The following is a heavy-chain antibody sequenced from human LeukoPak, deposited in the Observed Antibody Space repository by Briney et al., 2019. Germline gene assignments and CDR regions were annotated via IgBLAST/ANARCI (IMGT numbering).Heavy chain of an antibody. Sequence: GASVKVSCKVSGYTLTELSMHWVRQAPGKGLEWMGGFDPEDGETIYAQKFQGRVTMTEDTSTDTAYMELSSLRSEDTAVYYCATILGYGSGSYPGVREHLDYWGQGTLVTVSS. CDR3: ATILGYGSGSYPGVREHLDY. CDR2: FDPEDGET. V-gene: IGHV1-24*01. J-gene: IGHJ4*02. CDR1: GYTLTELS. D-gene: IGHD3-10*01.